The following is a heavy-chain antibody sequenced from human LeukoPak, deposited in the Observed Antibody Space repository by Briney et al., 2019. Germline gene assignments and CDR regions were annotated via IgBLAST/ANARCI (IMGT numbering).Heavy chain of an antibody. CDR2: INPSGGST. D-gene: IGHD1-26*01. J-gene: IGHJ4*02. Sequence: GASVKVSCRASGYTFTSYYMHWVRQAPGQGLEWMGIINPSGGSTSYAQKFQGRVTMTRDTSTSTVYMELSSLRSEDTAVYYCARISGSYYGFDYWGQGTLVTVSS. CDR3: ARISGSYYGFDY. CDR1: GYTFTSYY. V-gene: IGHV1-46*01.